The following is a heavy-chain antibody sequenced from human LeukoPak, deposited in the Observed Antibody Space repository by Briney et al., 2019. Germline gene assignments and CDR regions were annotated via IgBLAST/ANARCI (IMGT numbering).Heavy chain of an antibody. V-gene: IGHV3-43*02. D-gene: IGHD2-2*01. CDR2: INGDGDNT. CDR3: AKDGGYCSSTSCYRGPNYFFFGMDV. J-gene: IGHJ6*02. Sequence: PGGSLRLSCAASGFTFDDYAIHWVRQAPGKGLEWVSLINGDGDNTYYTDSVKGRFTISRDSSKNSLYLQMNSLRTEDTALYYCAKDGGYCSSTSCYRGPNYFFFGMDVWGQGTTVTVSS. CDR1: GFTFDDYA.